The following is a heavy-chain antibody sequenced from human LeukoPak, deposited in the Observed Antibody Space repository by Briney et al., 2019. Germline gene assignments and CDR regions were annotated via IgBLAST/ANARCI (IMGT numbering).Heavy chain of an antibody. J-gene: IGHJ6*03. CDR3: ARDVTRSSSWYGPYYYYMDV. V-gene: IGHV1-2*02. CDR1: GYTFTGYY. CDR2: INPNSGGT. D-gene: IGHD6-13*01. Sequence: ASVKVSCKASGYTFTGYYMHWVRQAPGQGLEWMGWINPNSGGTNYAQKFQGRVTMTRDTSISTAYMELSRLRSDDTAVYYCARDVTRSSSWYGPYYYYMDVWGKGTTVTVSS.